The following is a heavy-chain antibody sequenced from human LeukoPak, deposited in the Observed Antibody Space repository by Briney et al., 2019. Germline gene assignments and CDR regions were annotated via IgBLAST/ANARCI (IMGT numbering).Heavy chain of an antibody. CDR2: IIPIFGIA. J-gene: IGHJ4*02. CDR1: GGTFISYA. V-gene: IGHV1-69*04. D-gene: IGHD3-10*01. Sequence: GASVKVSCKASGGTFISYAISWVRQAPGQGLEWMGRIIPIFGIANYAQKFQGRVTITADKSTSTAYMELSSLRSEDTAVYYCARDGTMVRGVITPFDYWGQGTLVTVSS. CDR3: ARDGTMVRGVITPFDY.